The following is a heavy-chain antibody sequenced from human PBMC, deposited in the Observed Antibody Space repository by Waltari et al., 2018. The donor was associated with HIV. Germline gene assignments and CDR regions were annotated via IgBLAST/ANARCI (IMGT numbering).Heavy chain of an antibody. CDR1: YY. CDR2: ISYSGSA. CDR3: AGAPNGDFSWLDP. J-gene: IGHJ5*02. Sequence: YYWGWIRQAPGRGLEWIGAISYSGSAYYNPSLESRVTISLDTSKNQFSLKLQSVTAADTAVYYCAGAPNGDFSWLDPWGQGTLVTVSS. D-gene: IGHD4-17*01. V-gene: IGHV4-39*07.